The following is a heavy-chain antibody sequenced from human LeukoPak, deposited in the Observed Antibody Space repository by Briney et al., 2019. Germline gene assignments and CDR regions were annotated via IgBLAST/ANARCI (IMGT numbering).Heavy chain of an antibody. D-gene: IGHD2-2*01. V-gene: IGHV1-46*01. Sequence: ASVKVSCKASGYTFTSYYMHWVRQAPGQGLEWMGIINPSGGSTSYAQKFQGRVTMTRDTSTSTVYMELSSLRSEDTAVYYCARVLVVPAAIGGWFDPWGQGTLVTVSS. CDR2: INPSGGST. J-gene: IGHJ5*02. CDR1: GYTFTSYY. CDR3: ARVLVVPAAIGGWFDP.